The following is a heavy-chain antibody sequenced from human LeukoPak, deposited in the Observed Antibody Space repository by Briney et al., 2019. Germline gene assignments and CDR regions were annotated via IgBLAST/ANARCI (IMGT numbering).Heavy chain of an antibody. CDR3: ARDDRSPHYHYAMGV. CDR1: GGSFSGYY. D-gene: IGHD3-16*01. CDR2: INHSGST. J-gene: IGHJ6*02. V-gene: IGHV4-34*01. Sequence: SETLSLTCAVYGGSFSGYYWSWIRQPPGKGLEWIGEINHSGSTNYNPSLKSRVTISVDTSKNQFSLKLNSVTAADTAVYYCARDDRSPHYHYAMGVWGQGITVTVSS.